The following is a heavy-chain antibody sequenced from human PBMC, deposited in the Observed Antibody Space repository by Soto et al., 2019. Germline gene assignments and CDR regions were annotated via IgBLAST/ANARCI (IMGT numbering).Heavy chain of an antibody. J-gene: IGHJ5*02. D-gene: IGHD1-7*01. Sequence: SVKVSCKASGGTFSSYAISWVRQAPGQGLEWMGGIIPIFGTANYAQKFQGRVTITADESTSTAYMELSSLRSEDTAVYYCASHQNSRTRPFDPWGQGTMVTVSS. V-gene: IGHV1-69*13. CDR3: ASHQNSRTRPFDP. CDR2: IIPIFGTA. CDR1: GGTFSSYA.